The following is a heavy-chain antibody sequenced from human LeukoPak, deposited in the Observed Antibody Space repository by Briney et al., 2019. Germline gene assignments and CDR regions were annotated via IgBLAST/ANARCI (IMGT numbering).Heavy chain of an antibody. V-gene: IGHV4-39*07. Sequence: SETLSLTCTVSGGSISSSSYYWGWIRQPPGKGLEWIGSIYYSGSTYYNPSLKSRVTISVDTSKNQFSLKLSSVTAADTAVYYCARGWIQLWLIYFDYWGQGTLVTVSS. CDR2: IYYSGST. D-gene: IGHD5-18*01. J-gene: IGHJ4*02. CDR3: ARGWIQLWLIYFDY. CDR1: GGSISSSSYY.